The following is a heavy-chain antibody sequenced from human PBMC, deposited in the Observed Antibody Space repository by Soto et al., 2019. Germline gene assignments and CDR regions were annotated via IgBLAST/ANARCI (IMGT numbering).Heavy chain of an antibody. D-gene: IGHD2-2*01. CDR3: AKVGYDTYSYYLRSLDY. J-gene: IGHJ4*02. CDR2: ISGSGNTI. Sequence: GGSLRLSCAASGFTFSTNAMSWVRQAPGMGLEFVSLISGSGNTIYYADSVKGRFTISRDNSKNTVSLQMTSLRAEDTAVYYCAKVGYDTYSYYLRSLDYWGQGTLVTVSS. V-gene: IGHV3-23*01. CDR1: GFTFSTNA.